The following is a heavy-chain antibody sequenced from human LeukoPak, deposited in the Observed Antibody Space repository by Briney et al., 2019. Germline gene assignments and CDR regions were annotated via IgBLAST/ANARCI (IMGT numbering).Heavy chain of an antibody. J-gene: IGHJ4*02. Sequence: GGSLRLSCAASGFTFSSYAMHWVRQAPGKGLEWVSVILYDGSNKYYADSVKGRFTISRDNSKNTLYLQMNSLRAEDTAVYYCARDRMSGSGWRKERGRVTYFDYWVQGTLVTVSS. V-gene: IGHV3-30*04. CDR3: ARDRMSGSGWRKERGRVTYFDY. D-gene: IGHD6-19*01. CDR1: GFTFSSYA. CDR2: ILYDGSNK.